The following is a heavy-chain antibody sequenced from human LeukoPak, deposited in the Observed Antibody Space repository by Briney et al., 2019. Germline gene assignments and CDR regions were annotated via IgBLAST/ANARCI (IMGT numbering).Heavy chain of an antibody. CDR3: ARDRGIAAATTVGDPDFQH. CDR1: GYTFTGYY. CDR2: INPNSGGT. D-gene: IGHD6-13*01. V-gene: IGHV1-2*02. J-gene: IGHJ1*01. Sequence: ASVKVSCKASGYTFTGYYMHWVRQAPGQGLEWMGWINPNSGGTNYAQKFQGRVTMTRDTSISTAYMELSRLRSDDTAVYYCARDRGIAAATTVGDPDFQHWGQGTLVTVSS.